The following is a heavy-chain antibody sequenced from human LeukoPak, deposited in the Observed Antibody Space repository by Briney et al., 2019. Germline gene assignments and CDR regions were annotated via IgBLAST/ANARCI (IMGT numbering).Heavy chain of an antibody. J-gene: IGHJ5*02. CDR2: IYYSGST. CDR3: ARGPVVAPNWFDP. D-gene: IGHD3-22*01. V-gene: IGHV4-61*01. Sequence: SETLSLTCTVSGGSVSSGSYYWSWIRQPPGKGLEWIGYIYYSGSTNYNPSLKSRVTISVDTSKSQFSLKLSSVTAADTAVYYCARGPVVAPNWFDPWGQGTLVTVSS. CDR1: GGSVSSGSYY.